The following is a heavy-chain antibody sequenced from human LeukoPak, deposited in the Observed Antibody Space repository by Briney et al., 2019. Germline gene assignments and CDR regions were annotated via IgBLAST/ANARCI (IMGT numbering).Heavy chain of an antibody. J-gene: IGHJ6*03. D-gene: IGHD6-13*01. CDR1: EFTFSSYA. Sequence: GGSLRLPCAVSEFTFSSYAMSWVRQPPEKGLEWVSDIIGSGGSTYYADSVKGRFTISRDNSKNTLYLQMNSLRAEDTAVYYCAKSGTAAAGTRYYYYYYMDVWGKGTTVTVSS. CDR2: IIGSGGST. V-gene: IGHV3-23*01. CDR3: AKSGTAAAGTRYYYYYYMDV.